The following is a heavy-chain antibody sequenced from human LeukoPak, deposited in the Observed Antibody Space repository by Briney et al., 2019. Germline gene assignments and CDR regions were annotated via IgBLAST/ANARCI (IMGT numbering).Heavy chain of an antibody. Sequence: ASVTVSFTASGYTFTNYYMHWVRQAPGQGLEWMGIINPSGDSAIYAHNFQGRVTMTRDTSTTTVYMELSSLRSEDTAVYYCARAQSYYDYWGQGTLVTVSS. CDR3: ARAQSYYDY. D-gene: IGHD1-26*01. V-gene: IGHV1-46*01. CDR2: INPSGDSA. CDR1: GYTFTNYY. J-gene: IGHJ4*02.